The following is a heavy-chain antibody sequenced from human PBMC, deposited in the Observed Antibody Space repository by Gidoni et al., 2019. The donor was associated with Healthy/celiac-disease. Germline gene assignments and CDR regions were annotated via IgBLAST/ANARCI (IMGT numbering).Heavy chain of an antibody. V-gene: IGHV1-8*01. CDR3: ARDYYDSSGYYRHWYFDL. CDR2: MNPNSGNT. CDR1: GYTFTSYD. D-gene: IGHD3-22*01. J-gene: IGHJ2*01. Sequence: QVQLVQSGAEVKKPGASVKVSCKASGYTFTSYDINWVRQATGQGLEWMGWMNPNSGNTGYAQKFQGRVTMTRNTSISTAYMELSSLRSEDTAVYYCARDYYDSSGYYRHWYFDLWGRGTLVTVSS.